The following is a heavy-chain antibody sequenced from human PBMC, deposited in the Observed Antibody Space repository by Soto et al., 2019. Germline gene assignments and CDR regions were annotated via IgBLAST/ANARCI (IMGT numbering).Heavy chain of an antibody. CDR3: ARAELQSFDRGPFDI. D-gene: IGHD3-9*01. J-gene: IGHJ3*02. CDR2: ISGSSGAT. Sequence: PGGSLRLSCAASGFTFSSYAMSWVRQAPGKGLEWVSGISGSSGATYYAVSVKGRFTISRDNSKNTLYLQMNSLRADDTAVYHCARAELQSFDRGPFDIWGQGTMVTVSS. V-gene: IGHV3-23*01. CDR1: GFTFSSYA.